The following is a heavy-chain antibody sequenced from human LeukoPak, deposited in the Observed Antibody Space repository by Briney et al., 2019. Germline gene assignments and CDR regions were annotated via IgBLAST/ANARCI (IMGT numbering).Heavy chain of an antibody. V-gene: IGHV4-31*03. Sequence: TLSLTCTVSGDSISSGGYYWSWIRQHPGKGLEWIGYIYYSGSTYYNPSLQSRITISVDTSKNQFSLKLSSVTAADTAVYYCARSPTHSGSYGFDYWGQGTLVTVSS. D-gene: IGHD1-26*01. CDR3: ARSPTHSGSYGFDY. CDR1: GDSISSGGYY. J-gene: IGHJ4*02. CDR2: IYYSGST.